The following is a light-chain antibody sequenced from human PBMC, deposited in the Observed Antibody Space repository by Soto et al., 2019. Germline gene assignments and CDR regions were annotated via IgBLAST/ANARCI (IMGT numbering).Light chain of an antibody. V-gene: IGLV2-14*03. CDR1: NSDVGGYDY. Sequence: QSVLTQPASVSGSPGQSITISCTGTNSDVGGYDYVAWYQQHPGKAPKLMIYDVTNRPSGVSNRFSASKSGNTASLTISGLQAEDEADYYCSSYTTSTTVVFGGGTKVTVL. CDR3: SSYTTSTTVV. CDR2: DVT. J-gene: IGLJ2*01.